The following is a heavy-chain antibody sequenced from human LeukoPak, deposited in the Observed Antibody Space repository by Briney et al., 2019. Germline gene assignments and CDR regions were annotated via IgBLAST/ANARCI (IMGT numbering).Heavy chain of an antibody. V-gene: IGHV3-30*18. CDR2: ISYDGSNK. Sequence: GGSLRLSCAASGFTFSSYGMHWVRQAPGKGLEWVAVISYDGSNKYYADSVKGRFTISRDNSKNTLYLQMNSLRTEDTAVYYCAKDKRPGSGVPLGAFDPWGQGTLVTVSS. CDR1: GFTFSSYG. J-gene: IGHJ5*02. D-gene: IGHD3-10*01. CDR3: AKDKRPGSGVPLGAFDP.